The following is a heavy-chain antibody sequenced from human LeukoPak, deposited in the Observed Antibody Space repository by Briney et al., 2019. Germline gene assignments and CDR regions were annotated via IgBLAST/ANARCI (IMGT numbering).Heavy chain of an antibody. CDR1: GNTFIGYW. J-gene: IGHJ4*02. V-gene: IGHV1-46*01. D-gene: IGHD1-1*01. CDR3: AREGQQLKHFDY. Sequence: ASVKVSCTASGNTFIGYWIHWVRQAPGQGLEWMGAINPRGDATIGAQKFQGRVTTTRDTSTSTVYIELSSLRSEDTAVYYCAREGQQLKHFDYWGQGTLVTVSS. CDR2: INPRGDAT.